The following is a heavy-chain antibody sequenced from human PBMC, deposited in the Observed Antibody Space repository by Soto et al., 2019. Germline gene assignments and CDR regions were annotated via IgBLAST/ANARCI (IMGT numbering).Heavy chain of an antibody. V-gene: IGHV1-2*02. J-gene: IGHJ5*02. CDR3: ARGGGTILAPLP. Sequence: ASVNVSCKASGYTFTGYFMHWVRQAPGQGLEWMGWMNPNSGATKYAQKFQGRVTLSRDTSSSTAYMELSGLRSDDTAVYYCARGGGTILAPLPWGQGTLVTVSS. CDR1: GYTFTGYF. D-gene: IGHD3-3*01. CDR2: MNPNSGAT.